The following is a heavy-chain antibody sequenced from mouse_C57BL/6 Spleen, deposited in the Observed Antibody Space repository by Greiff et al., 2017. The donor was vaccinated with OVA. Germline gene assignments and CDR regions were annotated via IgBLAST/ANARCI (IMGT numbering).Heavy chain of an antibody. CDR1: GFTFSSYG. CDR2: ISSGGSYT. Sequence: EVQLQESGGDLVKPGGSLKLSCAASGFTFSSYGMSWVRQTPDKRLEWVATISSGGSYTYYPDSVKGRFTISRDNAKNTLYLQMSSLKSEDTAMYYCARNVDSNYENAMDYWGQGTSVTVSS. J-gene: IGHJ4*01. CDR3: ARNVDSNYENAMDY. V-gene: IGHV5-6*01. D-gene: IGHD2-5*01.